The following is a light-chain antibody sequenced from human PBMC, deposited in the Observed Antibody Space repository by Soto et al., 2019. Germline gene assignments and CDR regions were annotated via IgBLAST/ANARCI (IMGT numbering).Light chain of an antibody. CDR1: QSISVH. V-gene: IGKV1-39*01. CDR2: AAS. CDR3: QQSYITPYS. J-gene: IGKJ2*01. Sequence: DIQMTQSPSSLSASVGDTVTITCRASQSISVHLNWYQQKGGKVPKLLIYAASNLYSGVPSRFSGSGSETDFALTISSLQPEDFATYDCQQSYITPYSFGQGTRLEIK.